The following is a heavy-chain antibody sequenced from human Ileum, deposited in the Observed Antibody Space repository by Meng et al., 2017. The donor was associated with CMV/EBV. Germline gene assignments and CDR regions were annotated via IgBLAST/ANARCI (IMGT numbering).Heavy chain of an antibody. CDR1: GYTFTSNT. CDR3: AREVAVAGHFDY. D-gene: IGHD6-19*01. Sequence: QVQLVQSGAEVKKPGASVKVSCTASGYTFTSNTMHWVRQAPGQGLEWMGWINAGDGFTKYSKKFQGRVTITRDTSANTVYMEMSSLRSEDTAVYYCAREVAVAGHFDYWGQGTLVTVSS. V-gene: IGHV1-3*01. CDR2: INAGDGFT. J-gene: IGHJ4*02.